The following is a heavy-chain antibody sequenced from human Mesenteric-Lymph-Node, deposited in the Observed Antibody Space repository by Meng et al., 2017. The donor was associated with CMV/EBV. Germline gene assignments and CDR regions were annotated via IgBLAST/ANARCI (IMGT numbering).Heavy chain of an antibody. CDR1: GFALSDSW. V-gene: IGHV3-15*05. J-gene: IGHJ6*02. CDR3: TTGGPISAGVRYQNGWDV. Sequence: GESLKISCAASGFALSDSWMSWVRQAPGKGLEWVARIKSRFHGGTIHYAAPVKDRFIISRDDSENTLYLQMNSLRTEDTALYRCTTGGPISAGVRYQNGWDVWGQGTPVTVSS. CDR2: IKSRFHGGTI. D-gene: IGHD2-2*01.